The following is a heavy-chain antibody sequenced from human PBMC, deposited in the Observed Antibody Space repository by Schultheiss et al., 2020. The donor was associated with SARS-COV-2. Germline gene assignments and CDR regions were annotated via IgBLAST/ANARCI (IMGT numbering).Heavy chain of an antibody. V-gene: IGHV1-18*04. Sequence: ASVKVSCKASGYTFTGYYMHWVRQAPGQGLEWMGGIIPIFGTANYAQKLQGRVTMTTDTSTSTAYMELRSLRSDDTAVYYCARDSVGYCSSTSCYTVAGWFDPWGQGTLVTVSS. J-gene: IGHJ5*02. CDR1: GYTFTGYY. CDR3: ARDSVGYCSSTSCYTVAGWFDP. CDR2: IIPIFGTA. D-gene: IGHD2-2*02.